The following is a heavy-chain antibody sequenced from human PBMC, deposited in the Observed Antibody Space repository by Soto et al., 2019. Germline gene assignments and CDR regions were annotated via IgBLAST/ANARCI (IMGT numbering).Heavy chain of an antibody. D-gene: IGHD2-2*01. CDR1: GFSLSTSGVA. CDR2: IYWDDDT. J-gene: IGHJ5*02. CDR3: THRPSWAVETWFDP. V-gene: IGHV2-5*02. Sequence: QITLKESGPTLVKPTQTLTLTCTFSGFSLSTSGVAVGWIRQPPGKALERLALIYWDDDTRYSPSLKSRLTITKDPSKNHMVLTRNNMDPVDTATYYCTHRPSWAVETWFDPWGQGTLVTVSS.